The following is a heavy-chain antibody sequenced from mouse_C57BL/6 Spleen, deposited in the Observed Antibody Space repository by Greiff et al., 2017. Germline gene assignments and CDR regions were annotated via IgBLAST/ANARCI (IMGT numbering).Heavy chain of an antibody. V-gene: IGHV1-78*01. CDR3: ARYDGYYDWYFDV. CDR1: GYTFTDHT. CDR2: IYPRDGSS. D-gene: IGHD2-3*01. Sequence: QVHVKQSDAELVKPGASVKISCKVSGYTFTDHTIHWMKQRPGQGLEWIGYIYPRDGSSKYNEKFKGKATLTADKSSSTAYMQLSSLTSEDSAVYFCARYDGYYDWYFDVWGTGTTVTVSS. J-gene: IGHJ1*03.